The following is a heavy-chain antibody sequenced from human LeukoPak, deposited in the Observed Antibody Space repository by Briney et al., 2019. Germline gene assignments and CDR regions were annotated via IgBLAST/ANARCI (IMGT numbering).Heavy chain of an antibody. D-gene: IGHD3-3*01. V-gene: IGHV1-46*01. CDR1: GYTFTSYY. Sequence: ASVKVSCKASGYTFTSYYMHWVRQAPGQGLEWMGIINPSGGSTGYAQKFQGRVTMTRDMSTSTVYMELSSLRSEDTAVYYCARDSSLLRFLEWSEFDYWGQGTLVTVSS. J-gene: IGHJ4*02. CDR2: INPSGGST. CDR3: ARDSSLLRFLEWSEFDY.